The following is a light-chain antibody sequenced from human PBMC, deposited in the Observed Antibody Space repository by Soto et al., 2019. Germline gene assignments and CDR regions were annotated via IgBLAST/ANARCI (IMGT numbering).Light chain of an antibody. CDR3: SSYTTSATYV. V-gene: IGLV2-14*01. CDR1: SSDFGVYNY. CDR2: EVS. Sequence: QSLLTQPASVSVSPGQSITISCTGTSSDFGVYNYVSWYRQYPGRAPKVLIVEVSNRPSGVSNRFSGSKSGNTASLTISGLQAEDEADYYCSSYTTSATYVFGTGTKVTVL. J-gene: IGLJ1*01.